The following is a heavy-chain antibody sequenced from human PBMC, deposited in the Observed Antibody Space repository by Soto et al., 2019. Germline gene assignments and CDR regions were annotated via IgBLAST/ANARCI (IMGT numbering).Heavy chain of an antibody. D-gene: IGHD3-22*01. CDR2: INPDTDDT. J-gene: IGHJ6*02. CDR3: ARDYFDRSGLYGMDL. Sequence: GASVKVSCKASGYTFIDYYMHWVRQAPGQGLEWMGWINPDTDDTHYAQKFQGRLIMTRDTSINTVYMELSRLTSDDTAVYYCARDYFDRSGLYGMDLWGQGTTVTAP. CDR1: GYTFIDYY. V-gene: IGHV1-2*02.